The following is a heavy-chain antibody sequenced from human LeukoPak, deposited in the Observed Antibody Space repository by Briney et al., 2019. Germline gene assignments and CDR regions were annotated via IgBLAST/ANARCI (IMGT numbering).Heavy chain of an antibody. D-gene: IGHD4-17*01. V-gene: IGHV3-23*01. CDR3: AKGYGDPSHFDY. Sequence: GGSLRLSCAASGFTFSNYAMSWVRQAPGKRLEWVSGFRGSGGYTFYADSVKGRVTISRDNSKSTLYLQMNSLRAEDTAVYYCAKGYGDPSHFDYWGQGTLVTVSS. J-gene: IGHJ4*02. CDR2: FRGSGGYT. CDR1: GFTFSNYA.